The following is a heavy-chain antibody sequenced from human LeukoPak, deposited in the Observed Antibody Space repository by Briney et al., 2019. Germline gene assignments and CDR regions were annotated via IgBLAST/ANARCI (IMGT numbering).Heavy chain of an antibody. CDR3: ASRTLVNAFDI. D-gene: IGHD1-14*01. J-gene: IGHJ3*02. Sequence: GASAKVSCKASGGTFSSYAISWVRQAPGQGLEWMGGIIPIFGTANYAQKFQGRVTITADESTSTAYMELSSLRSEDTAVYYCASRTLVNAFDIWGQGTMVTVSS. V-gene: IGHV1-69*01. CDR2: IIPIFGTA. CDR1: GGTFSSYA.